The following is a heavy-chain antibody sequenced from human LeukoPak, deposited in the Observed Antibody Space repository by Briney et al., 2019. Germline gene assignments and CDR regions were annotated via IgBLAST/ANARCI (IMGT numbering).Heavy chain of an antibody. CDR1: GFTFSMNW. Sequence: GGSLRLSCAASGFTFSMNWMTWVRQAPGKGLEWVANIKEDGSEKYYVDSVKGRFTISRDNAKNSLYLQMNSLRAEDTAVYYCAKDNLITMIVVVIHAFDIWGQGTMVTVSS. V-gene: IGHV3-7*03. D-gene: IGHD3-22*01. J-gene: IGHJ3*02. CDR3: AKDNLITMIVVVIHAFDI. CDR2: IKEDGSEK.